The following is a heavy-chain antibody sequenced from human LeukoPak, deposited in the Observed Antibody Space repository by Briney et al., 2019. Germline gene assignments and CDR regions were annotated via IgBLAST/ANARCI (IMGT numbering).Heavy chain of an antibody. J-gene: IGHJ3*02. CDR1: GYTFTSYD. Sequence: ASVKVSCKASGYTFTSYDINWVRQATGQGLEWMGWMNPNSGNTGYAQKFQGRVTMTRNTSISTAYMELSSLRSEDTAVYYCARTRSTSSYYYDSSGKRMDAFDIWGQGTMVTVSS. V-gene: IGHV1-8*01. CDR2: MNPNSGNT. D-gene: IGHD3-22*01. CDR3: ARTRSTSSYYYDSSGKRMDAFDI.